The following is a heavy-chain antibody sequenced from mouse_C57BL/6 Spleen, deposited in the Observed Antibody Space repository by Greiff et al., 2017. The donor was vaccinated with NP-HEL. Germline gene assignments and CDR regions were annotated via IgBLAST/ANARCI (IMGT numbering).Heavy chain of an antibody. CDR1: GYTFTSYW. D-gene: IGHD1-1*01. CDR3: AREGYYGSSWFAY. J-gene: IGHJ3*01. CDR2: IYPSDSET. V-gene: IGHV1-61*01. Sequence: VQLQQPGAELVRPGSSVKLSCKASGYTFTSYWMDWVKQRPGQGLEWIGNIYPSDSETHYNQKFKDKATLTVDKSSSTAYMQLSSLTSEDSAVYYCAREGYYGSSWFAYWGQGTLVTVSA.